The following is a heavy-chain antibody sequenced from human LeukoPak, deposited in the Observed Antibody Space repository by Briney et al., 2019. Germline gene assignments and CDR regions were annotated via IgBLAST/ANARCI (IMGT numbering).Heavy chain of an antibody. D-gene: IGHD5-24*01. V-gene: IGHV4-39*07. CDR3: ARDLMGTTRWFAP. Sequence: SETLSLTCTVSGGSISSSSYYWGWIRQPPGKGLEWIGSIYYSGSTYYNPSLKSRVTISVDTSKNQFSLKLSSVTAADTAVYYCARDLMGTTRWFAPWGQGTLVTASS. J-gene: IGHJ5*02. CDR2: IYYSGST. CDR1: GGSISSSSYY.